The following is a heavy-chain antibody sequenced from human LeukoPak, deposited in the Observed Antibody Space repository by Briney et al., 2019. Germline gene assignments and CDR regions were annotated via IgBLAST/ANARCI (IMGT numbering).Heavy chain of an antibody. CDR2: IYYSGST. CDR1: GGSISSYY. J-gene: IGHJ4*02. D-gene: IGHD6-13*01. Sequence: SETLSLTCTVSGGSISSYYWSWIRQPPGKGLEWIGSIYYSGSTYYNPSLKSRVTISVDTSKNQFSLKLSSVTAADTAVYYCARWSSSWYYFDYWGQGTLVTVSS. V-gene: IGHV4-39*01. CDR3: ARWSSSWYYFDY.